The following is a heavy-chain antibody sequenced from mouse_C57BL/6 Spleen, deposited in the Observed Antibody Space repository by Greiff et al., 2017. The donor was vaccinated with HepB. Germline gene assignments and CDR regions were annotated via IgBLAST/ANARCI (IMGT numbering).Heavy chain of an antibody. D-gene: IGHD1-1*01. Sequence: LVESGPELVKPGASVKISCKASGYAFSSSWMNWVKQRPGKGLEWIGRIYPGDGDTNYNGKFKGKATLTADKSSSTAYMQLSSLTSEDSAVYFCARTYYYGSSYDYYAMDYWGQGTSVTVSS. J-gene: IGHJ4*01. CDR3: ARTYYYGSSYDYYAMDY. CDR1: GYAFSSSW. V-gene: IGHV1-82*01. CDR2: IYPGDGDT.